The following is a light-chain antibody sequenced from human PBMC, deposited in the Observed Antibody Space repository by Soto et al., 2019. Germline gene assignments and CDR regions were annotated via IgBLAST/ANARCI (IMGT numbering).Light chain of an antibody. V-gene: IGKV1-39*01. Sequence: DIELTPSPPSLSAPVGDTVTRSCRASQTVSSYLNWYQQKVGQAPRLLIYFTSRLQTGVPSRFSGSGSGRDFTLTITSPQPEDSATYYCQQTYSRPITFGQGTRLEIK. J-gene: IGKJ5*01. CDR1: QTVSSY. CDR3: QQTYSRPIT. CDR2: FTS.